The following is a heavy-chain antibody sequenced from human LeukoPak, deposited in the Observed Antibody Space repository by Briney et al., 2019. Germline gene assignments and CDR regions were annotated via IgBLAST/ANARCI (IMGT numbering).Heavy chain of an antibody. CDR2: IYTGGST. Sequence: PGGSLRLSCAASGFTVSSDYMSWVRQAPGKGLEWVSVIYTGGSTYYADSVKGRFTISRDNSKNTVYLQVNSLRVEDTAVYYCARTLNYYYYAMDVWGQGTTVTVSS. V-gene: IGHV3-66*01. CDR3: ARTLNYYYYAMDV. CDR1: GFTVSSDY. J-gene: IGHJ6*02.